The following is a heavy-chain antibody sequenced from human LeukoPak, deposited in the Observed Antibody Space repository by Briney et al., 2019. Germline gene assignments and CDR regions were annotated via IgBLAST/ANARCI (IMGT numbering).Heavy chain of an antibody. CDR1: GFTFQEYG. CDR2: INWNGGST. J-gene: IGHJ2*01. Sequence: GGSLRLSCGGSGFTFQEYGMSWVRQAPGKGLEWVSGINWNGGSTGYGDSVKGRLTISRDNAKNTLYLQMNSLRAEDTAVYYCARDSKTYYDFWSGPGGYFDLWGRGTLVTVSS. V-gene: IGHV3-20*04. D-gene: IGHD3-3*01. CDR3: ARDSKTYYDFWSGPGGYFDL.